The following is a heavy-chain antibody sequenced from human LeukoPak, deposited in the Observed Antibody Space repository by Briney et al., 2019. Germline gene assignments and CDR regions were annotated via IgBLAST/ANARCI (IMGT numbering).Heavy chain of an antibody. CDR2: INHSGST. J-gene: IGHJ4*02. V-gene: IGHV4-34*01. CDR1: GGSFSGHY. D-gene: IGHD1-26*01. Sequence: SETLSLTCAVYGGSFSGHYWSWIRQPPGKGLEWIGEINHSGSTNYNPSLKSRVTISVDTSKNQFSLKLSSVTAADTAVYYCARRRGDSGSYYVDYWGQGTLVTVSS. CDR3: ARRRGDSGSYYVDY.